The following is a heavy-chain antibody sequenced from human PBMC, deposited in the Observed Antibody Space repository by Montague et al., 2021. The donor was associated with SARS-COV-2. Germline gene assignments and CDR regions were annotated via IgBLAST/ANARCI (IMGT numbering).Heavy chain of an antibody. J-gene: IGHJ4*02. CDR2: LFHIDTA. CDR1: DGSVISTYPH. D-gene: IGHD6-13*01. CDR3: TRGIDSYKTGY. V-gene: IGHV4-61*01. Sequence: SETRSLTCTVSDGSVISTYPHWHWVRQSPGRGLEWIGGYLFHIDTADYNASLRSRVTISVDTSKNQSSLKLTSVTAADTAVYYCTRGIDSYKTGYWGQGIQVTVSS.